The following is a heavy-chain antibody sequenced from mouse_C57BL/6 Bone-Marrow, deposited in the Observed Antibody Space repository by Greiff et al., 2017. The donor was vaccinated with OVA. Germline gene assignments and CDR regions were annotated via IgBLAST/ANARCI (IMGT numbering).Heavy chain of an antibody. CDR1: GYTFTSYG. V-gene: IGHV1-81*01. CDR3: ARCQLRGFAY. J-gene: IGHJ3*01. CDR2: IYPRSGNT. D-gene: IGHD3-2*02. Sequence: VQLKQSGAELARPGASVKLSCKASGYTFTSYGISWVKQRTGQGLEWIGEIYPRSGNTYYNEKFKGKATLTADKSSSTAYMELRSLTSEDSAVYFCARCQLRGFAYWGQGTLVTVSA.